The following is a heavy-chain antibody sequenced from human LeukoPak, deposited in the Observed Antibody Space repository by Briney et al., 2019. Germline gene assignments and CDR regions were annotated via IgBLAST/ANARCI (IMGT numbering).Heavy chain of an antibody. Sequence: GGSLRLSCAASGFTFSRNWMSWVRQAPGKGLEWVSAISGSGGSTYYADSVKGRFTISRDNSKNTLYLQMNSLRAEDTAVYYCAKSGNFYGSGSHFFDYWGQGTLVTVSS. J-gene: IGHJ4*02. D-gene: IGHD3-10*01. CDR1: GFTFSRNW. CDR3: AKSGNFYGSGSHFFDY. CDR2: ISGSGGST. V-gene: IGHV3-23*01.